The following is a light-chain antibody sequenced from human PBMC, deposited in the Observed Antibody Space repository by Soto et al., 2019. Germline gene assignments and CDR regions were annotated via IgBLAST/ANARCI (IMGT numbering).Light chain of an antibody. V-gene: IGLV2-14*01. J-gene: IGLJ1*01. CDR2: DVS. CDR3: SSYTSSSTLLYV. Sequence: QSVLTQPASVSGSPGQSITISCTGTSSDVGGYNYVSWYQQHPGKAPKLMIYDVSNRPSGVSNRFSGSKSGNTASLTISGLQAEDEAHYYCSSYTSSSTLLYVFGTGTKVTVL. CDR1: SSDVGGYNY.